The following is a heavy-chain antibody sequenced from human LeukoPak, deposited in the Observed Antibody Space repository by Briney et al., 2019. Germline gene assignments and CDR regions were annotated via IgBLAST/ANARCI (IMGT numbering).Heavy chain of an antibody. CDR2: IFYSGST. V-gene: IGHV4-39*07. D-gene: IGHD6-13*01. Sequence: SDTLSLTCTLSGGSISTANYYWAWVRQPPGKGLEWFGNIFYSGSTYYSPPLKSRLTISVDTSKNQFSLKLRSVTAADTAVYYCARISSSNWYNERGAFDVWGQGTMVTVSS. CDR1: GGSISTANYY. CDR3: ARISSSNWYNERGAFDV. J-gene: IGHJ3*01.